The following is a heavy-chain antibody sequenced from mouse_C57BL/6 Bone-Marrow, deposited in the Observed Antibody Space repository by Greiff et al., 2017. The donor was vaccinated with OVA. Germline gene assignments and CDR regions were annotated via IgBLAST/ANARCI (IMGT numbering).Heavy chain of an antibody. CDR1: GYTFTSYW. CDR2: IHPNSGST. Sequence: QVQLQQPGAELVKPGASVKLSCKASGYTFTSYWMPWVKQRPGQGLEWIGMIHPNSGSTNYNEKFKSKATLTVDKSSNTAYMQLSSLPSADSAVFYCARKGNYEAYWGQGTLVTVSA. J-gene: IGHJ3*01. CDR3: ARKGNYEAY. V-gene: IGHV1-64*01. D-gene: IGHD2-1*01.